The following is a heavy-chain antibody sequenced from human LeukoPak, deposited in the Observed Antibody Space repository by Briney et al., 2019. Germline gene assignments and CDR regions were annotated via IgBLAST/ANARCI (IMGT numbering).Heavy chain of an antibody. J-gene: IGHJ4*02. CDR1: GFSFSSYS. CDR3: ASAGSGLY. V-gene: IGHV3-48*02. Sequence: PGGSLSLSCAASGFSFSSYSMTWVRPAPGKGLEWVSYISSSSSTICYADSVKGRFTISRDNAKNSLYLQMNSLRDEDTAVYYCASAGSGLYWGQGTLVTVSS. D-gene: IGHD6-19*01. CDR2: ISSSSSTI.